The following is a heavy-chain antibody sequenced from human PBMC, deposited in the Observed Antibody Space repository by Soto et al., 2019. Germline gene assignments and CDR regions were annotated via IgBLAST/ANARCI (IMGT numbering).Heavy chain of an antibody. CDR1: GFTFNIYA. Sequence: HPGGSLRLSCAASGFTFNIYAWHWVRQAPGKGLEWVAVISFDGTKKYYSDSVKGRFTISRDNLKNTLYLQMNNLRVEDAALYFCAREDDYGYRYINYGLDVWGQGTTVTVSS. D-gene: IGHD4-17*01. CDR3: AREDDYGYRYINYGLDV. J-gene: IGHJ6*02. CDR2: ISFDGTKK. V-gene: IGHV3-30-3*01.